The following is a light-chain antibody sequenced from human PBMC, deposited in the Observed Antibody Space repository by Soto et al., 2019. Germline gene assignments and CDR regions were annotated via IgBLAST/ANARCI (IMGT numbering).Light chain of an antibody. CDR1: QSVTSNY. Sequence: EIVLTQSPGTLSLSPGERATLSCRASQSVTSNYLAWYQQKPGQAPRLLIYGASTRATGIPGRFSGGGSGTDFTLTITRLEPEDFAVYYCQQYGSSPRTFGQGTKLEI. V-gene: IGKV3-20*01. CDR2: GAS. CDR3: QQYGSSPRT. J-gene: IGKJ2*01.